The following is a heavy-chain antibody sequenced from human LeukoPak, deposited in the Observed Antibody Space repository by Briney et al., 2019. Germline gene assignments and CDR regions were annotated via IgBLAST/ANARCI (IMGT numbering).Heavy chain of an antibody. Sequence: GGSLRLSCAASGFTFSSYAMHWVRQAPGKGLEWVAVISYDGSNKYYADSVKGRFTISRDNSKNTLYLQMNSLRAEDTAVYYCAREGRATVTFDWFDPWGQGTLVTVSS. D-gene: IGHD4-17*01. CDR1: GFTFSSYA. V-gene: IGHV3-30*04. J-gene: IGHJ5*02. CDR3: AREGRATVTFDWFDP. CDR2: ISYDGSNK.